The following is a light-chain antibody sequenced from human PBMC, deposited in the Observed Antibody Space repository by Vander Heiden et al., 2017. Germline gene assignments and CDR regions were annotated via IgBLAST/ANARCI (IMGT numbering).Light chain of an antibody. CDR1: QSVTNN. J-gene: IGKJ1*01. CDR2: GAS. CDR3: QQYNNWPWT. V-gene: IGKV3-15*01. Sequence: EIVMPQSPATLSVSPGERATLSCRASQSVTNNLAWYQQKPGQAPRLLISGASTRATGIPARFSGSGSGTEFTLTISSLQSEDFAVYYCQQYNNWPWTFGQGTKVEIK.